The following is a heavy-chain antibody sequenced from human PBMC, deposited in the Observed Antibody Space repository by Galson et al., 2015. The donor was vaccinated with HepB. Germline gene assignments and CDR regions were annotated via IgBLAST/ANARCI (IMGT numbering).Heavy chain of an antibody. J-gene: IGHJ4*02. V-gene: IGHV3-49*04. CDR2: IRSKAYGGTT. CDR1: GFTFGDYA. Sequence: SLRLSCAASGFTFGDYAMSWVRQAPGKGLEWVGFIRSKAYGGTTEYAASVKGRFTISRDDSKSIAYLQMNSLKTEDTAVYYCISGYSGYDWLGAFDYWGQGTLVTVSS. D-gene: IGHD5-12*01. CDR3: ISGYSGYDWLGAFDY.